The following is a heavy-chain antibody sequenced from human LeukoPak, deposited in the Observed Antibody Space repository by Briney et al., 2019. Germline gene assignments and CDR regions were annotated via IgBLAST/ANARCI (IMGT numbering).Heavy chain of an antibody. CDR1: RGSINSGRYC. D-gene: IGHD5-18*01. J-gene: IGHJ4*02. Sequence: SQTLSLTCTVSRGSINSGRYCWSWIRHPAGKGREWIGRIYPSGSPNYTDSLSPRVTISVDLSKNQSSLKLSSVPAAATAVYYCSRGDYSYGSDWGQGTLVTVSS. CDR2: IYPSGSP. V-gene: IGHV4-61*02. CDR3: SRGDYSYGSD.